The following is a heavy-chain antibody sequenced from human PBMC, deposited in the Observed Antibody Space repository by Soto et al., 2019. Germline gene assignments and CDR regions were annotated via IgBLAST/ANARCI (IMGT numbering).Heavy chain of an antibody. CDR3: ARSEQQMPRTLDY. CDR1: GYTFTGYY. V-gene: IGHV1-2*04. Sequence: GASVKVSCKASGYTFTGYYMHWVRQAPGQGLEWMGWINPNSGGTNYAQKFQGWVTMTRDTSISTAYVELSRLRSDDTAVYYCARSEQQMPRTLDYWGQGTLVTVSS. CDR2: INPNSGGT. J-gene: IGHJ4*02. D-gene: IGHD6-13*01.